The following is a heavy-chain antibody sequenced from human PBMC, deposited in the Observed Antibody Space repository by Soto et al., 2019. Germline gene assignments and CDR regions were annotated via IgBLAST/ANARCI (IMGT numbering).Heavy chain of an antibody. Sequence: EVQLLESGGGLVQPGGSLRLSCAASGFTFSSYAMSWVRQAPGKGLEWVSAISGSGGSTYYADSVKGRFTISRDNSKNTLYLQMNSLRAEDTAVYYCAKDPALVPIHYGSSSGYYYYYGMDVWGQGTTVTVSS. CDR1: GFTFSSYA. CDR3: AKDPALVPIHYGSSSGYYYYYGMDV. V-gene: IGHV3-23*01. J-gene: IGHJ6*02. D-gene: IGHD6-6*01. CDR2: ISGSGGST.